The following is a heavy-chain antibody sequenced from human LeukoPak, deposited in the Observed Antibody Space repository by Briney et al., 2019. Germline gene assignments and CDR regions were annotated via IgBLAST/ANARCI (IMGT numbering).Heavy chain of an antibody. D-gene: IGHD5-18*01. Sequence: ASVKVSCKASGYTFTSYGISWVRQATGQGLEWMGWMNPNSGNTGYAQKFQGRVTITRNTSISTAYMELSSLRSEDTAVYYCARLGYSYGLSDYYYYMDVWGKGTTVTISS. CDR1: GYTFTSYG. CDR2: MNPNSGNT. V-gene: IGHV1-8*03. J-gene: IGHJ6*03. CDR3: ARLGYSYGLSDYYYYMDV.